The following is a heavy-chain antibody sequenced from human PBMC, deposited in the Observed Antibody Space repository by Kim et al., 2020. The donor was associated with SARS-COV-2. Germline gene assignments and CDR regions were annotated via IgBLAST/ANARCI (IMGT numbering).Heavy chain of an antibody. V-gene: IGHV3-30*04. Sequence: GGSLRLSCAASGFTFSSYAMHWVRQAPGKGLEWVAVISYDGSNKYYADSVKGRFTISRDNSKNTLYLQMNSLRAEDTAVYYCARGALWYSYGYVGVFDYWGQGTLVTVSS. J-gene: IGHJ4*02. D-gene: IGHD5-18*01. CDR2: ISYDGSNK. CDR3: ARGALWYSYGYVGVFDY. CDR1: GFTFSSYA.